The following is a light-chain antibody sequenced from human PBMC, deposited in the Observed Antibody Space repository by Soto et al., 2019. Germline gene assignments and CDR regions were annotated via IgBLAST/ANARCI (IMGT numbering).Light chain of an antibody. CDR3: SSYAAYNNLV. J-gene: IGLJ2*01. CDR1: SSDVGGYDF. V-gene: IGLV2-8*01. Sequence: QSALTQPPSASGSPGQSVTISCTGTSSDVGGYDFVSWYQQYPGKAPKLVFYEVTKRPSGVPDRFSGSRSGNTASLTVSGLQSEDEADYYCSSYAAYNNLVFGGGTKLTVL. CDR2: EVT.